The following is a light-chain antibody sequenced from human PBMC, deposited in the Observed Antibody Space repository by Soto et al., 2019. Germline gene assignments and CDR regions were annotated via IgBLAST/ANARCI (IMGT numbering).Light chain of an antibody. V-gene: IGKV1-9*01. CDR1: QDINYY. Sequence: IQLTQSPSSLSASVGDRVTITCRASQDINYYLAWYQQKPGTAPKLLLYAASTLQSGVPSRFSGSGSGTDFTLTISSLQPEDFATYYCQQLDSSPRTFGPGTKVDIK. J-gene: IGKJ3*01. CDR3: QQLDSSPRT. CDR2: AAS.